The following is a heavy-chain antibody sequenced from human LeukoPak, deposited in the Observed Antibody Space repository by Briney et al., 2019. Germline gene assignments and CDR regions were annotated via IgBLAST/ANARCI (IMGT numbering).Heavy chain of an antibody. CDR1: GGSISSYF. Sequence: PSETLSLTRTVSGGSISSYFWNWIRQSPGKGLEWVGYVYYRGSTNYNPSLKSRVTISVDTSKNHFSLELSSVTAADTAVYYCARDMTRAVTIPGTYYYAYAMDVWGQGTTVTVSS. D-gene: IGHD6-13*01. CDR3: ARDMTRAVTIPGTYYYAYAMDV. J-gene: IGHJ6*02. V-gene: IGHV4-59*01. CDR2: VYYRGST.